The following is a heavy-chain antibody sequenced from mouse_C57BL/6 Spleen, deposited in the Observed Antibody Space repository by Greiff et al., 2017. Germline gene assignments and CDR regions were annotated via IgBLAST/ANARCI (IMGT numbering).Heavy chain of an antibody. D-gene: IGHD2-5*01. J-gene: IGHJ3*01. CDR3: AREGNSNGFAY. Sequence: VQLQESGAELVKPGASVKISCKASGYAFSSYWMNWVKQRPGKGLEWIGQIYPGDGDTNYNGKFKGKATLTADKSSSTAYMQLSSLTSEDSAVYFCAREGNSNGFAYWGQGTLVTVSA. CDR2: IYPGDGDT. CDR1: GYAFSSYW. V-gene: IGHV1-80*01.